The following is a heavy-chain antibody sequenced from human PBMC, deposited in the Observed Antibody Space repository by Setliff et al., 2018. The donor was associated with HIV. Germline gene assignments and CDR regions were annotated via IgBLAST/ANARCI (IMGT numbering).Heavy chain of an antibody. CDR2: ISAYNGNT. Sequence: ASVKVSCKASGYTFTSYGISWVRQAPGQGLEWMGWISAYNGNTNYAQKLQGRVTMTTDTSTSTAYMELRSLRSDDTAVYYCAKIAQPDYYDSSGYYPRGAFDIWGQGTMVTVSS. V-gene: IGHV1-18*01. J-gene: IGHJ3*02. D-gene: IGHD3-22*01. CDR3: AKIAQPDYYDSSGYYPRGAFDI. CDR1: GYTFTSYG.